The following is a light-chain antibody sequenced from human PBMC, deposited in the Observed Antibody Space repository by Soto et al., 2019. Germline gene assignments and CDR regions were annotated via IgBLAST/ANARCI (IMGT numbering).Light chain of an antibody. CDR1: QSVSSN. Sequence: EIVMTQSPATLSVSPGERATLSCRASQSVSSNLAWYQQKPGQAPRLLIYGASTRATGIPAGFSGSGSGTEFSLTISSLESEDFAVYYCQQYNNWLMYTFGQGTKVEIK. CDR3: QQYNNWLMYT. CDR2: GAS. V-gene: IGKV3-15*01. J-gene: IGKJ2*01.